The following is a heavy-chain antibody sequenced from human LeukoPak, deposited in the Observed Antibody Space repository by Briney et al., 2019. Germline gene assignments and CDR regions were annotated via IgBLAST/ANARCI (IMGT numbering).Heavy chain of an antibody. D-gene: IGHD3-10*01. J-gene: IGHJ4*02. Sequence: ASVKVSCKASGYTFTGYYMHRVRQAPGQGLEWMGWINPNSGGTNYAQKFQGRVTMTRDTSISTAYMELSRLRSDDTAVYYCARDRMVRGSTPGYWGQGTLVTVSS. CDR3: ARDRMVRGSTPGY. CDR1: GYTFTGYY. V-gene: IGHV1-2*02. CDR2: INPNSGGT.